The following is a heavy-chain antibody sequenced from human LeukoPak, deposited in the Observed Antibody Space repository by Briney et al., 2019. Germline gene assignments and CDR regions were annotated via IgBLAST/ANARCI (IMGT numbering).Heavy chain of an antibody. D-gene: IGHD3-10*01. Sequence: ASVKVSCKASGYTFTSYDINWVRQATGQGLEWMGWINTNTGNPTYAQGFTGRFAFSLDTSVSTAYLQISSLKAEDTAVYYCASSPTWFGELGVDYWGQGTLVTVSS. J-gene: IGHJ4*02. V-gene: IGHV7-4-1*02. CDR1: GYTFTSYD. CDR2: INTNTGNP. CDR3: ASSPTWFGELGVDY.